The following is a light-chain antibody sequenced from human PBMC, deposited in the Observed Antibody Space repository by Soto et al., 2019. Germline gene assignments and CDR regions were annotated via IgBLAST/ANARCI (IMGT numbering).Light chain of an antibody. CDR3: QQYKDWSTT. CDR1: QSVSTT. CDR2: DAS. V-gene: IGKV3-15*01. Sequence: EIVMTQSPPTLSESLGKRATSACRASQSVSTTVAWYQQKPGQAPRLLIYDASTRATGVPARFSGSGSGTDFTLTVTSLQSEDFGVYYCQQYKDWSTTFGQGTKVDIK. J-gene: IGKJ1*01.